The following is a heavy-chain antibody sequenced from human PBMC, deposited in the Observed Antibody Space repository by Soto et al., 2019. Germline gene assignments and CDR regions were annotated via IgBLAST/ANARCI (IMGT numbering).Heavy chain of an antibody. D-gene: IGHD3-9*01. Sequence: GPTLVNPTQPRRMALSFNPFSLSSRPMGVGLIRQPPGKALEWLALIYWDDDKRYRPSLNNRLTITKDTSKNQVLLTMNNLEPVDTAIYYCAHTRYYDLLTFDYWGQGSL. J-gene: IGHJ4*02. CDR1: PFSLSSRPMG. V-gene: IGHV2-5*02. CDR3: AHTRYYDLLTFDY. CDR2: IYWDDDK.